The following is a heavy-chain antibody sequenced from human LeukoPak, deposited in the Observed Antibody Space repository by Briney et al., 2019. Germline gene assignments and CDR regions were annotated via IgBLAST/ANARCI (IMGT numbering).Heavy chain of an antibody. D-gene: IGHD5-18*01. CDR2: VHSSVGT. CDR3: ARERVHGYSYGHVLDF. Sequence: SETLSLTCTVSCGSMNTYYWTWIRQTAGGGLEWIGQVHSSVGTTYNPSLRSRVRLALDTSKNHSSLRLASLTAADTAVYFCARERVHGYSYGHVLDFWGQGIPVTVTS. V-gene: IGHV4-4*07. CDR1: CGSMNTYY. J-gene: IGHJ4*02.